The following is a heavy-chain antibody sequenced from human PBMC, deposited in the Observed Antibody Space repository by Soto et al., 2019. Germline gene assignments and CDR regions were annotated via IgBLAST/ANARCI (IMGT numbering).Heavy chain of an antibody. CDR3: ARVGRTRGSVGNHINYYFYYYMDV. Sequence: QGQLQQWGAGLLKPSETLSLTCAVYIGSFSDYRWSWIRQPPGKGLEYIGEINPSGSTTYNPYLSSRVTMSVDTSKNQFSLKLTSVTAADTAVYYCARVGRTRGSVGNHINYYFYYYMDVWGKGTTVTVSS. D-gene: IGHD3-10*01. V-gene: IGHV4-34*01. CDR2: INPSGST. J-gene: IGHJ6*03. CDR1: IGSFSDYR.